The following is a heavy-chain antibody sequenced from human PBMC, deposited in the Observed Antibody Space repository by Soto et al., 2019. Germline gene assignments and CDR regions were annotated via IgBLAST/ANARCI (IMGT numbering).Heavy chain of an antibody. Sequence: QVQLVESGGGVVQPGRSLRLSCAASGFTFSSYGMHWVRQAPGEGLEWVVVISYDGSIQYYTDSAKGRFTISRDNYKSTLYLQMNSLRAEDTAVYYFAKEIRAYSSSWSFDYWGQGTLVTVSS. CDR3: AKEIRAYSSSWSFDY. CDR1: GFTFSSYG. CDR2: ISYDGSIQ. D-gene: IGHD6-13*01. J-gene: IGHJ4*02. V-gene: IGHV3-30*18.